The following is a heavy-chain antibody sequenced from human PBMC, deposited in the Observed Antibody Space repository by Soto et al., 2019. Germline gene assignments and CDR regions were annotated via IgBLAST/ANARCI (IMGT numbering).Heavy chain of an antibody. CDR2: ISYDGSNK. CDR3: ARGGSYSYYYYGMDV. V-gene: IGHV3-30-3*01. Sequence: QVQLVESGGGVVQPGRSLRLSCAASGFTFSSYAMHWVRQAPGKGLEWVAVISYDGSNKYYADSVKGRFTISRDNSKNTLYLQMNSLRAEDTAVYYCARGGSYSYYYYGMDVWGQGTTVTVSS. D-gene: IGHD1-26*01. J-gene: IGHJ6*02. CDR1: GFTFSSYA.